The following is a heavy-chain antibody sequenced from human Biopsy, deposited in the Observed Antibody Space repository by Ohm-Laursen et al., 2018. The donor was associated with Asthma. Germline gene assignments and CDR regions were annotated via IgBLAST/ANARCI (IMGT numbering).Heavy chain of an antibody. CDR1: GFSFSNYG. J-gene: IGHJ1*01. CDR2: ISFDGTNR. CDR3: ARTFHFWSPYHAEHYQL. D-gene: IGHD3-3*02. V-gene: IGHV3-30*03. Sequence: SLRLSCAASGFSFSNYGMHWVRQAPGKGLDWVAVISFDGTNRNYTDSVKGRFTISRDNSRNTLHLQMNSLRAEDTAVYYCARTFHFWSPYHAEHYQLWGQGTLVTVPS.